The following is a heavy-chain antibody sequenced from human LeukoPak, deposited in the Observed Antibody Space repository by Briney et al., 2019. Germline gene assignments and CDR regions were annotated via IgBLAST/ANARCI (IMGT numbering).Heavy chain of an antibody. J-gene: IGHJ3*02. Sequence: PGGSLRLSCAASRFTFSTYEMNWVRQAPGKGLEWVSYISSSGSTINYADSAKGRFTISRDNAKNSLYLRMNSLRAEDTAVYYCARGSGDGFDIWGQGTMVTVSS. CDR3: ARGSGDGFDI. CDR2: ISSSGSTI. V-gene: IGHV3-48*03. D-gene: IGHD3-10*01. CDR1: RFTFSTYE.